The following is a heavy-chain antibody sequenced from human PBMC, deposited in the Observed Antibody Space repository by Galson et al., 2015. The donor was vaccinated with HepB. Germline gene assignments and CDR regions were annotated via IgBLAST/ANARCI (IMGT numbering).Heavy chain of an antibody. CDR1: GYTFTRYA. CDR3: ARGPTIVPDDAFDI. D-gene: IGHD2-2*01. V-gene: IGHV1-3*01. J-gene: IGHJ3*02. Sequence: SVKVSCKASGYTFTRYAMHWVRQAPGQRLEWMGWINAGNGNTKYSQKFQGRVTITRDTSASTAYMELSSLRSEDTAVYYCARGPTIVPDDAFDIWGQGTMVTVSS. CDR2: INAGNGNT.